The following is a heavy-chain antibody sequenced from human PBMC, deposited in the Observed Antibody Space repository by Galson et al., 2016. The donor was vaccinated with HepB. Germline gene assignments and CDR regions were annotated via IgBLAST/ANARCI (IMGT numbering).Heavy chain of an antibody. CDR1: KFTFSTCA. J-gene: IGHJ4*02. D-gene: IGHD6-13*01. Sequence: SLRLSCAASKFTFSTCATSWVRQAPGKGLEWVSTISGSGDNTFHAESVKGRFTISRDNSRNTLFLQRNSLTAEDTAVYSCAKAAKRMATGNGGIYDYWGQGTLVTVSS. CDR3: AKAAKRMATGNGGIYDY. CDR2: ISGSGDNT. V-gene: IGHV3-23*01.